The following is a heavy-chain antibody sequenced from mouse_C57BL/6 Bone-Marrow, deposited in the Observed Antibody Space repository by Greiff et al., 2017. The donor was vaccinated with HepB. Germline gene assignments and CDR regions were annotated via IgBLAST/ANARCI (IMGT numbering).Heavy chain of an antibody. CDR3: TGAYYSNYSAY. CDR2: IRLKSDNYAT. D-gene: IGHD2-12*01. Sequence: EVKLVESGGGLVQPGGSMKLSCVASGFTFSNYWMNWVRQSPEKGLEWVAQIRLKSDNYATHYAESVKGRFTISRDDAKSSVYLQMNNLRAEDTGIYYCTGAYYSNYSAYGGQGTLVTVSA. V-gene: IGHV6-3*01. CDR1: GFTFSNYW. J-gene: IGHJ3*01.